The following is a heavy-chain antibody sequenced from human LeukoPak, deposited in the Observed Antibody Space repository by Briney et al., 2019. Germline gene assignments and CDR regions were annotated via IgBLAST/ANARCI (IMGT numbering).Heavy chain of an antibody. CDR1: GYSFTAYY. J-gene: IGHJ6*03. D-gene: IGHD6-19*01. V-gene: IGHV1-2*02. CDR2: INPNTGGT. CDR3: AREGSGWYPPRYYYMDV. Sequence: GASVKVSCKASGYSFTAYYMYWVRQAPGQGLEWMGWINPNTGGTNYAQKFQGRVTMTRDTAISTVYMELIRLSSDDTAVYYCAREGSGWYPPRYYYMDVWGKGTTVTVSS.